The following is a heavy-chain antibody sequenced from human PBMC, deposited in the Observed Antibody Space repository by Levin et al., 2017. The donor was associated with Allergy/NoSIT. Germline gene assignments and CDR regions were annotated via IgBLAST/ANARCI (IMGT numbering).Heavy chain of an antibody. Sequence: SETLSLTCGVSGSSISSGYYWGWIRQAPGKGLEWIGSIYHSGNAYYKPSLKSRVTISEDTSNNQFSLKLTSVTAADTAVYYCARGQYQALLRSGFDYWGQGTLVTVSS. CDR3: ARGQYQALLRSGFDY. CDR2: IYHSGNA. J-gene: IGHJ4*02. V-gene: IGHV4-38-2*01. D-gene: IGHD2-2*01. CDR1: GSSISSGYY.